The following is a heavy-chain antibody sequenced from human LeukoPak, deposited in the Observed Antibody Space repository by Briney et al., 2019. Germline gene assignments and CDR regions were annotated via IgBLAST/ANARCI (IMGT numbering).Heavy chain of an antibody. D-gene: IGHD2-2*01. Sequence: SETLSLTCTVSGGSISSGDYYWSWIRQPPGKGLEWIGYIYYSGSTYYNPSLKSRVTISVDTSKNQFSLKLSSVTAADTAVYYCARDRAEYCSSTSCYLFDYWGQGTLVTVSS. V-gene: IGHV4-30-4*08. CDR1: GGSISSGDYY. CDR3: ARDRAEYCSSTSCYLFDY. J-gene: IGHJ4*02. CDR2: IYYSGST.